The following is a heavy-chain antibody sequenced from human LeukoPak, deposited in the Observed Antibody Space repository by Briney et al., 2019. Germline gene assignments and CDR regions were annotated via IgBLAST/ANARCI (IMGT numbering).Heavy chain of an antibody. Sequence: GGSLRLSCAASGFTFTSYTMNWVRQAPGKGLEWISYIRTSGGVVSYTDSVRGRFTISTDSAKNSLYLQMNSLRDDDTAVYYCVRDQFYAFDAWGQGTMVTVSS. CDR3: VRDQFYAFDA. J-gene: IGHJ3*01. CDR2: IRTSGGVV. CDR1: GFTFTSYT. V-gene: IGHV3-48*02.